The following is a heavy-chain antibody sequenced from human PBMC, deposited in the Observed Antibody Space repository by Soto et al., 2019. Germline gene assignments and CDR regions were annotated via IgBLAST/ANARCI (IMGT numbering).Heavy chain of an antibody. D-gene: IGHD4-17*01. CDR1: GGTFSSYA. CDR2: IIPIFGTA. V-gene: IGHV1-69*13. CDR3: ARDASDYYYWYFDL. Sequence: SVKVSCKASGGTFSSYAISWVRQAPGQGLEWMGGIIPIFGTANYAQKFQGRVTITADESTSTAYMELTSLRSEDTAVYYCARDASDYYYWYFDLWGRGTLVTVS. J-gene: IGHJ2*01.